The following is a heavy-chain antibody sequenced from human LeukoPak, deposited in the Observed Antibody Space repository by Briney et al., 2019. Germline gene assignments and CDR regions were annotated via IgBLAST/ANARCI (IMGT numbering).Heavy chain of an antibody. CDR3: AENRLVIRAFDI. CDR2: ISSNGAST. D-gene: IGHD3-16*02. CDR1: GFTFSSYA. J-gene: IGHJ3*02. Sequence: GGSLRLSCAASGFTFSSYAMSWVRQAPGKGLEWVSGISSNGASTYYVDSVKGRFTISRDNSKNTLYLQMNSLRAEDTAVYYCAENRLVIRAFDIWGQGTMVTVSS. V-gene: IGHV3-23*01.